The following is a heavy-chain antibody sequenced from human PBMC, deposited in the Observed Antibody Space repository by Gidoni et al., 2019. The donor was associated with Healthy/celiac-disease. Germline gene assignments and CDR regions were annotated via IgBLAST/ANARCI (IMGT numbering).Heavy chain of an antibody. CDR2: ISYDGSNK. V-gene: IGHV3-30-3*01. CDR3: ARETAVYGDYGWFDP. J-gene: IGHJ5*02. D-gene: IGHD4-17*01. CDR1: GFTFSSYA. Sequence: QVQLVESGGGVVQPWRSLRLSCAASGFTFSSYAMHWVRQAPGKGLEWVAVISYDGSNKYYADSVKGRFTISRDNSKNTLYLQMNSLRAEDTAVYYCARETAVYGDYGWFDPWGQGTLVTVSS.